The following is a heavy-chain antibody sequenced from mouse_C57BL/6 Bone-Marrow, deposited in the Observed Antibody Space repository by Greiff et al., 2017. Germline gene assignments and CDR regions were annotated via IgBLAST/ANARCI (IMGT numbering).Heavy chain of an antibody. CDR2: ISSGGSYT. CDR3: ARPRGPDAMDY. CDR1: GFTFSSYG. D-gene: IGHD3-3*01. Sequence: EVKLMESGGDLVKPGGSLKLSCAASGFTFSSYGMSWVRQTPDKRLEWVATISSGGSYTYYPDSVKGRFTISGDNAKNTLYLQMSRLKSEDTAMYYCARPRGPDAMDYWGQGTSVTVSS. V-gene: IGHV5-6*01. J-gene: IGHJ4*01.